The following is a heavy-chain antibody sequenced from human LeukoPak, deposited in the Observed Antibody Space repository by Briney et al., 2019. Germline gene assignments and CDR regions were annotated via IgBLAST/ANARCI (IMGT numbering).Heavy chain of an antibody. V-gene: IGHV3-21*01. CDR3: ARDAWDCSSTSCSKVLDY. CDR2: ISSSSSYI. J-gene: IGHJ4*02. Sequence: GGSLRLSCAASGFTFSSYSMNWVRQAPGKGLEWVSSISSSSSYIYYADSVKGRFTISRDNAKNLLYLQMNSLRAEDTAVYYCARDAWDCSSTSCSKVLDYWGQGTLVTVSS. D-gene: IGHD2-2*01. CDR1: GFTFSSYS.